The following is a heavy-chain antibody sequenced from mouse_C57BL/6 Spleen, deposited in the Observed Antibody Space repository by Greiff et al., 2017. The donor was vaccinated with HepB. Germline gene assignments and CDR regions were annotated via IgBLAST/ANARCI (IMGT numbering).Heavy chain of an antibody. V-gene: IGHV1-39*01. D-gene: IGHD1-1*01. CDR3: ARLHYYGSSYGYFDV. J-gene: IGHJ1*03. CDR2: INPNYGTT. CDR1: GYSFTDYN. Sequence: EVKLMESGPELVKPGASVKISCKASGYSFTDYNMNWVKQSNGKSLEWIGVINPNYGTTSYNQKFKGKATLTVDQSSSTAYMQLNSLTSEDSAVYYCARLHYYGSSYGYFDVWGTGTTVTVSS.